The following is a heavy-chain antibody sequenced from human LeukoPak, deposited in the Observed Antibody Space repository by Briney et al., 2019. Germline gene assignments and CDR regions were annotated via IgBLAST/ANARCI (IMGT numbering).Heavy chain of an antibody. CDR1: GGSISGYY. V-gene: IGHV4-59*01. Sequence: SETLSLTCTVSGGSISGYYWNWLRQPPGKGLEWIGYVYYSGSTKYNPSFKSRVIISEDTSKNQVSLKLSSVTAADTAVYYCARDLGRGFFNGMDVWGQGTTVTVSS. J-gene: IGHJ6*02. D-gene: IGHD3-3*01. CDR3: ARDLGRGFFNGMDV. CDR2: VYYSGST.